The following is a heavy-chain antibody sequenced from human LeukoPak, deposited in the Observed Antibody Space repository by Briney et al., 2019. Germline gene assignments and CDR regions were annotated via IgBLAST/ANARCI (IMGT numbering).Heavy chain of an antibody. CDR3: ARLHNCSSTSCYPYYFDY. CDR1: GGSISSYY. CDR2: INHSGST. J-gene: IGHJ4*02. V-gene: IGHV4-34*01. D-gene: IGHD2-2*01. Sequence: SETLSLTCTVSGGSISSYYWSWIRQPPGKGLEWIGEINHSGSTNYNPSLKSRVTISVDTSKNQFSLKLSSVTAADTAVYYCARLHNCSSTSCYPYYFDYWGQGTLVTVSS.